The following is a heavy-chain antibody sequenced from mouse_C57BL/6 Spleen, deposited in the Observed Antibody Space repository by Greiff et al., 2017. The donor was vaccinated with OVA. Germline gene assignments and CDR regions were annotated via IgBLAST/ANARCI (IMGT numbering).Heavy chain of an antibody. CDR3: AREGGYYVGY. V-gene: IGHV3-6*01. CDR1: GYSITSGYY. CDR2: IRYYGSN. J-gene: IGHJ2*01. Sequence: EVQRVESGPGLVKPSQSLSLTCSVTGYSITSGYYWNWIRQFPGNKLEWMGYIRYYGSNNYNPSLKNRTSITRDTSKNQFFLKLNSVTTEDTATYYGAREGGYYVGYWGQGTTLTVSS.